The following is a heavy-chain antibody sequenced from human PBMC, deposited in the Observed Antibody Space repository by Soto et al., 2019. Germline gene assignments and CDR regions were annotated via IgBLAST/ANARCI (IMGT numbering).Heavy chain of an antibody. J-gene: IGHJ6*02. V-gene: IGHV4-34*01. CDR3: ASGGYYYYYGMDV. CDR1: GGSFSGYY. CDR2: INHSGST. Sequence: SETLSLTCAVYGGSFSGYYWSWIRQPPGKGLEWIGEINHSGSTNYNPSLKSRVTISVDTSKNQFSLKLSSVTAADTAVYYCASGGYYYYYGMDVWGQGTTVTVSS.